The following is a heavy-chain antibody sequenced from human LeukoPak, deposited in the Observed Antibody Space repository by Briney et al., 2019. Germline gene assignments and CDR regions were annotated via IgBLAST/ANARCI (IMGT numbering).Heavy chain of an antibody. CDR1: GFTFDDYA. J-gene: IGHJ4*02. CDR3: AKEGWGYFDY. Sequence: GRSLRLSCAASGFTFDDYAMHWVRQAPGKGLEWVSGISWNSGSMDYADSVKGRFTISRDNAKNSLYLQMNSLRAEDTALYYCAKEGWGYFDYWGQGTLVTVSS. V-gene: IGHV3-9*01. D-gene: IGHD2-15*01. CDR2: ISWNSGSM.